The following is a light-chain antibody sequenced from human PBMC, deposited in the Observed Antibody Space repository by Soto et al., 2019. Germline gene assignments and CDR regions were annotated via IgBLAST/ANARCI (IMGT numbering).Light chain of an antibody. CDR2: GAS. CDR1: QSVGTY. V-gene: IGKV3-11*01. CDR3: QHRSNG. Sequence: EIVLTQSPDTLSLSPGERATLSCRASQSVGTYLVWYQQKPGQAPRLLIYGASNRATGIPARFSGSGSGTDFTLTIRSLEPEDFAVYYCQHRSNGFGQGTKLEIK. J-gene: IGKJ2*01.